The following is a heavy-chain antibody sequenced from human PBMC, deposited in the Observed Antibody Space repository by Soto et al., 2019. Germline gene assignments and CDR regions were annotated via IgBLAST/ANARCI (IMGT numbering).Heavy chain of an antibody. CDR3: ARVEAVAGLYNYHGLDV. D-gene: IGHD6-19*01. CDR1: GGTFSNYA. CDR2: IVPIFGTT. Sequence: QVQLVQSGAEVKKPGSSVKVSCKVSGGTFSNYAIDWVRLAPGHGLEWMGGIVPIFGTTYYTQKCQGRATIIADDSTTTAYLERSSLRSEDTAIYYCARVEAVAGLYNYHGLDVWGQGTAVTVSS. V-gene: IGHV1-69*12. J-gene: IGHJ6*02.